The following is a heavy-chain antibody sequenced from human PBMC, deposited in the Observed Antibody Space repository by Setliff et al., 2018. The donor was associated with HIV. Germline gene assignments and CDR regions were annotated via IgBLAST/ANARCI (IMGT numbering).Heavy chain of an antibody. CDR2: IRSGGDTM. CDR1: GFTFSSYS. D-gene: IGHD6-6*01. Sequence: GGSLRLSCAASGFTFSSYSMNWVRQAPGKGLEWVSAIRSGGDTMLYADSVKGRFTISRDNAKNSLYLKMNNVRAGDTDVYYCTSELNGHTSSHYYFGLDVWGQGTTVTAAS. J-gene: IGHJ6*02. CDR3: TSELNGHTSSHYYFGLDV. V-gene: IGHV3-21*06.